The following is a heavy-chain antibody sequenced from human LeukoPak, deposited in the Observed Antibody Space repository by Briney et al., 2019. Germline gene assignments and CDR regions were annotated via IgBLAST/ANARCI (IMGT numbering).Heavy chain of an antibody. CDR2: IYYSGST. V-gene: IGHV4-59*01. CDR3: ARVKEGFDI. J-gene: IGHJ3*02. CDR1: GGSISSYY. Sequence: PSETLSLTCTVSGGSISSYYWSWIRQPPGKGLEWIGYIYYSGSTNYNPSLKSRVTISVDTSKNQFSLKLSSVTAADTAVYYCARVKEGFDIWGQGIMVTVSS. D-gene: IGHD4-23*01.